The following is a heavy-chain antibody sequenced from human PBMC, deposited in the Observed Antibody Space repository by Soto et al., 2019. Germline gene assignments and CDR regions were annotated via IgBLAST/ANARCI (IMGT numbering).Heavy chain of an antibody. D-gene: IGHD3-10*01. V-gene: IGHV1-18*01. CDR1: GYTFTSYG. Sequence: QVQLVQSGPEVKKPGASVKVSCKASGYTFTSYGINWVRQAPGQGLEWMGWISVYNGNTNYAQKIQGRVTMTTETFTRTAYMELRSLRSDDTAVYFCARDNYGSGSYAYNYYGMDVWGQGTTVTVSS. CDR3: ARDNYGSGSYAYNYYGMDV. J-gene: IGHJ6*02. CDR2: ISVYNGNT.